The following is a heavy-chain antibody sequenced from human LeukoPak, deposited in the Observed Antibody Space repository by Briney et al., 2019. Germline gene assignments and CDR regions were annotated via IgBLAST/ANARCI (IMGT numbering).Heavy chain of an antibody. J-gene: IGHJ5*02. CDR2: IDPSDSYT. CDR1: GYSFTSYW. CDR3: ARRGSSSWYWFDP. V-gene: IGHV5-10-1*01. D-gene: IGHD6-13*01. Sequence: GESLRIYCKGPGYSFTSYWISWVRQMPGHGLEWMGRIDPSDSYTNYSPSFQGHVTISTDKSISTAYLQWSSLKASDTAMYYCARRGSSSWYWFDPWGQGTLVTVSS.